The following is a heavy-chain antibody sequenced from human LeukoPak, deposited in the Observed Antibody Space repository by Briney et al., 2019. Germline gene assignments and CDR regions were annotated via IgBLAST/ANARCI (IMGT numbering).Heavy chain of an antibody. CDR2: IFYDGDT. D-gene: IGHD6-13*01. J-gene: IGHJ4*02. Sequence: SETLSLTCTVSGGSISSSSYYWGWVRQPPGKGLEYIGTIFYDGDTYYNPSLESRLTISVDTSKNQFSLKLRSVTAADSAVYYCARTSGSRYAYDDYWGQGTLVTVSS. CDR3: ARTSGSRYAYDDY. CDR1: GGSISSSSYY. V-gene: IGHV4-39*01.